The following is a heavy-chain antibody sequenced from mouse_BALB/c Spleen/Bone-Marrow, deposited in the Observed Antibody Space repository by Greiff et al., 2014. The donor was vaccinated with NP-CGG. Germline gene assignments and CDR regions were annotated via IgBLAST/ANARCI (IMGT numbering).Heavy chain of an antibody. CDR3: ARNGYYGWIAY. CDR1: GFDISRYW. J-gene: IGHJ3*01. Sequence: VQLQQSGGGLVQPGGSLKLSCAASGFDISRYWMTWVRQAPGKGLEWIGEINPDSRTINYTPSLKDKFIISRDNAKNTLYLQMSKVRSEDTALYYCARNGYYGWIAYWGQGTPVTVSA. D-gene: IGHD2-3*01. V-gene: IGHV4-1*02. CDR2: INPDSRTI.